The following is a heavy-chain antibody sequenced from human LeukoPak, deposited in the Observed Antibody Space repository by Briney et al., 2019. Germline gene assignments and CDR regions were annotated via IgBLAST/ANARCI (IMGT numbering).Heavy chain of an antibody. CDR1: GGSFSGYY. CDR2: INHSGST. Sequence: SETLSLTCAVYGGSFSGYYWSWIRQPPGKGLEWIGEINHSGSTNYNPSLKSRVTISVDTSKNQFSLKLSSVTAADTAVYYCASYDFWSGYVSGWYYFDYWGQGTLVTVSS. D-gene: IGHD3-3*01. CDR3: ASYDFWSGYVSGWYYFDY. V-gene: IGHV4-34*01. J-gene: IGHJ4*02.